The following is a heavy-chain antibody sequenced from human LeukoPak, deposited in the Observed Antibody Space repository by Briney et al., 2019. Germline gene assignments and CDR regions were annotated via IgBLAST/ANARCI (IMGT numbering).Heavy chain of an antibody. V-gene: IGHV3-21*01. D-gene: IGHD3-3*01. CDR1: GFTFSTYT. CDR2: ISATSSYI. CDR3: ARAHVPITIFGVVHYNDY. Sequence: PGGSLRLSCAASGFTFSTYTMNWVRQAPGKELEWVSSISATSSYIYYADSAKGRFTISRDNAKNSLFLQLNCLRAEDTAVYYCARAHVPITIFGVVHYNDYSGQGALGSVSS. J-gene: IGHJ4*02.